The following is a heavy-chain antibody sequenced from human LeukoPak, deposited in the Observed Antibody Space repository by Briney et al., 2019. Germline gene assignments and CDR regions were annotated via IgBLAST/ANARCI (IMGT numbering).Heavy chain of an antibody. CDR2: ISAYNGNT. D-gene: IGHD2-2*01. CDR3: ARDRYCSSTSCFPGYGMDV. V-gene: IGHV1-18*01. J-gene: IGHJ6*02. Sequence: ASVKVSCKASGYTFTSYGISWVRQAPGQGLEWMGWISAYNGNTNYAQKLQGRVTMTTDTSTSTAYMELRSLRSDDTAVYYCARDRYCSSTSCFPGYGMDVWGQGTTVTVSS. CDR1: GYTFTSYG.